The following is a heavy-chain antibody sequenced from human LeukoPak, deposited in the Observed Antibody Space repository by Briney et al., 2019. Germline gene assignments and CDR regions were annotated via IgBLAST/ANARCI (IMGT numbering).Heavy chain of an antibody. Sequence: GASVKVSCKASGYTFKTYSIAWVRHAPGQGLEWMGWISGYNGHTNYAQQAQGRVTMTTDTSTSTAYMELRSLRFDDTAVYYCARGPDTSGYEATPDCFDIWGQGTRVTVSS. CDR1: GYTFKTYS. D-gene: IGHD3-22*01. CDR2: ISGYNGHT. CDR3: ARGPDTSGYEATPDCFDI. J-gene: IGHJ3*02. V-gene: IGHV1-18*04.